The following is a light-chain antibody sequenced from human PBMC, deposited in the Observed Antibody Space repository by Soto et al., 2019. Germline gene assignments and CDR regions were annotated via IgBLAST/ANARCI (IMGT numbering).Light chain of an antibody. CDR1: QSISSW. CDR3: QQYNSYWS. V-gene: IGKV1-5*01. CDR2: DDF. Sequence: DINMPQSPSTLSASVGDRVTITSRASQSISSWLAWYQQKPGKVPKLLIYDDFSLESGVPFRFSCSGSGTEFTLTISSLQPDAFATSYCQQYNSYWSFGQGTKVEIK. J-gene: IGKJ1*01.